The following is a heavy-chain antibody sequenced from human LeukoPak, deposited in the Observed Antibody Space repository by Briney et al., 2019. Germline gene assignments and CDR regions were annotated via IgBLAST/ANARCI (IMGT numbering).Heavy chain of an antibody. J-gene: IGHJ6*03. CDR3: ARDGGAGVTPDMAV. Sequence: PGGSLRLSCAASGFTFSSYSMNWVRQAPGKGLEWVAGINWNGGSTGYADSVKGRFTIFSDHAKNSLYLQMNGLRGEGTALYCCARDGGAGVTPDMAVWGKGTTVTVSS. D-gene: IGHD3-16*01. CDR1: GFTFSSYS. V-gene: IGHV3-20*04. CDR2: INWNGGST.